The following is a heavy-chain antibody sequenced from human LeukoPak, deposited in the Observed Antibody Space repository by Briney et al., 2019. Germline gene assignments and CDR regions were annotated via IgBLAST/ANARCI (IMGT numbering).Heavy chain of an antibody. J-gene: IGHJ6*02. V-gene: IGHV3-21*04. CDR1: GFTFSSYS. CDR2: ISSSSSYI. D-gene: IGHD6-13*01. Sequence: GGSLRLSCAASGFTFSSYSMNWVRQAPGKGLEWVSSISSSSSYIYYADSVKGRFTISRDNAKNSLYLQMNTLRADDTAVYYCAKVWQQLVHYYYYGMDVWGQGTTVTVSS. CDR3: AKVWQQLVHYYYYGMDV.